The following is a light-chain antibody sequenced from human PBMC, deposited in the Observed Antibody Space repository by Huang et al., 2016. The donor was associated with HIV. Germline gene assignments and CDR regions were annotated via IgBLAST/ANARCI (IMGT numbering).Light chain of an antibody. CDR3: MQVTHWPVT. CDR1: QSLVDSDGNTY. Sequence: DVVLTQSPVSLPVTLGQAASISCRSSQSLVDSDGNTYLNWFHQRPGQSPRRLIYRVSSRESGVPDRFSGSGSGTDFTRKISRVEAEDVGTYYCMQVTHWPVTFGGGTKVEIK. CDR2: RVS. J-gene: IGKJ4*01. V-gene: IGKV2-30*01.